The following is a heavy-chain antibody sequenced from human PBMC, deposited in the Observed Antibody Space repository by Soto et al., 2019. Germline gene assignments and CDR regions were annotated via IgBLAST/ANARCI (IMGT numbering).Heavy chain of an antibody. CDR1: GYRFTSYW. D-gene: IGHD6-19*01. CDR3: LSSGFGPTSTAQFEY. Sequence: GESLKISCKGSGYRFTSYWISWVRQIPWKGLEWMGRIDPSDSYTNYSPSFQGHVTISADKSISTAYLQWSSLKASDTAMYYCLSSGFGPTSTAQFEYWVQETLFITSS. J-gene: IGHJ4*02. CDR2: IDPSDSYT. V-gene: IGHV5-10-1*01.